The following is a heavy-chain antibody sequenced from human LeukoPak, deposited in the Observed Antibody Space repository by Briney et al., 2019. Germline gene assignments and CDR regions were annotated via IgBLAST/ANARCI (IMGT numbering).Heavy chain of an antibody. V-gene: IGHV3-21*01. CDR2: ISDDSGST. D-gene: IGHD4-17*01. J-gene: IGHJ4*02. Sequence: GGSLRLSCAASGFTFNIYTMTWVRQAPGKGLEWVSIISDDSGSTYYADSMKGRFTISRDNAKNSLYLQMNSLRAEDTAVYYCARVDTVTPIPFDYWGQGTLVTVSS. CDR3: ARVDTVTPIPFDY. CDR1: GFTFNIYT.